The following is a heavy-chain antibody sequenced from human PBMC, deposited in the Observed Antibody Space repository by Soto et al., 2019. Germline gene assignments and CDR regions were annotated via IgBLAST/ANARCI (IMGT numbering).Heavy chain of an antibody. D-gene: IGHD3-3*01. CDR2: IYYSGST. CDR3: ARASKSDFWSGYGY. Sequence: PSETLSLTCTVSGGSISSYYWSWIRQPPGKGLEWIGYIYYSGSTNYNTSLKSRVTISVDTSKNQFSLKLSSVTAADTAVYYCARASKSDFWSGYGYWGQGTLVTVSS. CDR1: GGSISSYY. V-gene: IGHV4-59*01. J-gene: IGHJ4*02.